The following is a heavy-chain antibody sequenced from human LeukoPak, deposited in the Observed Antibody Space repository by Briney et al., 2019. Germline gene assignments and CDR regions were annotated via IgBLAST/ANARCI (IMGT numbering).Heavy chain of an antibody. CDR2: IKPDGTQR. V-gene: IGHV3-7*01. CDR3: ARDQWQQLLF. CDR1: GFTFGNYW. Sequence: GGSLRLSCAASGFTFGNYWMTWVRQAPGKGLEWVANIKPDGTQRSYVDSVKGRFTISRDNAKNTLYLQMNSLRAEDTAVYYCARDQWQQLLFWGQGTLVTVSS. D-gene: IGHD6-13*01. J-gene: IGHJ4*02.